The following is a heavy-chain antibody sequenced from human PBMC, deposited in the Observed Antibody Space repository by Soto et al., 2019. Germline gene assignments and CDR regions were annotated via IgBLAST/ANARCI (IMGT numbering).Heavy chain of an antibody. CDR2: INHSGST. CDR3: ARSLGAAAGTSY. V-gene: IGHV4-34*01. Sequence: PSETLSLTCAVYGGSFSGYYWSWIRQPPGKGLEWIGEINHSGSTNYNPSLKSRVTISVDTSKNQFSLKLSSVTAADTAVYYCARSLGAAAGTSYWGQGTLVTVPQ. D-gene: IGHD6-13*01. CDR1: GGSFSGYY. J-gene: IGHJ4*02.